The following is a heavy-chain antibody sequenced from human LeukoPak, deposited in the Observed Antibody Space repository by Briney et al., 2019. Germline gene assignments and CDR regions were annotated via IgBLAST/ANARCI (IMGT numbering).Heavy chain of an antibody. CDR3: ARGYSSGPTRYYYMDV. CDR2: IIPIFGTA. D-gene: IGHD3-22*01. CDR1: GGTFSSYA. V-gene: IGHV1-69*05. Sequence: SVKVSCKASGGTFSSYAISWVRQAPGQGLEWMGRIIPIFGTANYAQKFQGRVTITTDESTSTAYMELSGLRSEDTAVYYCARGYSSGPTRYYYMDVWGKGTTVTVSS. J-gene: IGHJ6*03.